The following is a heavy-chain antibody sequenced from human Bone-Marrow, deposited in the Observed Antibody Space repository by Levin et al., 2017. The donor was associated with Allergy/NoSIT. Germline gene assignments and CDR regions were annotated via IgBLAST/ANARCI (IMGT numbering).Heavy chain of an antibody. CDR2: ISYTGST. CDR3: TRDRRDGYNYVDY. J-gene: IGHJ4*02. V-gene: IGHV4-59*01. D-gene: IGHD5-24*01. CDR1: GGSITNYY. Sequence: PSETLSLTCTVSGGSITNYYWSWIRQFPGKGLEWIGYISYTGSTDYNPSLKSRVTISVDMSKNQFSLKVNSVTAADTAVYYCTRDRRDGYNYVDYWGQGILVTVSS.